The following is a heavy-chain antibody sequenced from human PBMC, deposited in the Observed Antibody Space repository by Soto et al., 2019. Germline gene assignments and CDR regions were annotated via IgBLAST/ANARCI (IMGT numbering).Heavy chain of an antibody. CDR2: ISAYNGNT. CDR1: GYTFTSYG. Sequence: ASVKVSCKASGYTFTSYGISWVRQAPGQGLEWMGWISAYNGNTNYAQKLQGRVTMTTDTSTSTAYMELRSLRSDDTAVYYCARQVQIDYYYYMDVWGKGTTVTVSS. V-gene: IGHV1-18*01. CDR3: ARQVQIDYYYYMDV. J-gene: IGHJ6*03. D-gene: IGHD1-1*01.